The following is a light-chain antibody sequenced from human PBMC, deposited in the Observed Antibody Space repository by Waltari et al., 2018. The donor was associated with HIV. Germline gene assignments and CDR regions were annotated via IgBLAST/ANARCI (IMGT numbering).Light chain of an antibody. CDR3: ASNRLDYTLI. CDR2: DIN. J-gene: IGLJ2*01. V-gene: IGLV2-14*03. Sequence: QSALTQPASVSGFPGQSINISCTGISTDSRFYQYVSWYQQHPGKIPRFIIFDINNRPSGVSDHISGSRSGNSASLTFSGLQSGDEAHYYCASNRLDYTLIFGGGTKLTVL. CDR1: STDSRFYQY.